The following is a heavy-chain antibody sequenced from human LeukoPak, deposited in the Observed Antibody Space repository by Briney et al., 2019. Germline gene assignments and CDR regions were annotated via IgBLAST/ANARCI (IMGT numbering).Heavy chain of an antibody. Sequence: ASVKVSCKASGYTFTGDYMHWVRQAPGQGLEWMGWINPNSGGTNYAQKFQGRVTMTRDTSISTAYMELSRLRSDDTAVYYCARGSTRDSSGWYGPGKWFDPWGQGTLVTVSS. D-gene: IGHD6-19*01. V-gene: IGHV1-2*02. J-gene: IGHJ5*02. CDR1: GYTFTGDY. CDR3: ARGSTRDSSGWYGPGKWFDP. CDR2: INPNSGGT.